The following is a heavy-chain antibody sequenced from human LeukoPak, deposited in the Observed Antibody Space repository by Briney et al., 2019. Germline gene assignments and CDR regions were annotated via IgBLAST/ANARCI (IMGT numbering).Heavy chain of an antibody. J-gene: IGHJ4*02. CDR3: ARDQYYYDSSGHRALDY. CDR1: GGSISSYY. V-gene: IGHV4-4*07. CDR2: IYTSGST. Sequence: SETLSLTCTVSGGSISSYYWSWIRQPAGKGLEWIGCIYTSGSTNYNPSLKSRVTMSVDTSKNQFSLKLSSVTAADTAVYYCARDQYYYDSSGHRALDYWGQGTLVTVSS. D-gene: IGHD3-22*01.